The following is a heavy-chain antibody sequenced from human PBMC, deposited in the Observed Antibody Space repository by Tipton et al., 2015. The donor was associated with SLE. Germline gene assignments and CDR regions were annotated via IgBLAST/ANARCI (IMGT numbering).Heavy chain of an antibody. CDR3: ARGEWWTGDVDY. J-gene: IGHJ4*02. D-gene: IGHD2-15*01. CDR2: MFYSGRT. V-gene: IGHV4-39*07. CDR1: DGSISSSIDF. Sequence: TLSLTCAVSDGSISSSIDFGGWIRQPPGKGLEWIGSMFYSGRTYYNPSLKSRVSISVDTSKNQFFLKLSSVTAADTAVYYCARGEWWTGDVDYWGQGTLVTVSS.